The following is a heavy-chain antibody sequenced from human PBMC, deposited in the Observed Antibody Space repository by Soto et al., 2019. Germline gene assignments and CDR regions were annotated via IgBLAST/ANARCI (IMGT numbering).Heavy chain of an antibody. J-gene: IGHJ6*02. CDR3: ARAANQGYGYVPDYYYYGMDV. D-gene: IGHD5-18*01. Sequence: QVQLVESGGGLVKPGGSLRLSCAASGFTFSDYYMSWIRQAPGKGLEWVSYISSSGSTIYYADSVKGRFTISRDNAKNSLYLQMNSLRAEDTAVYYCARAANQGYGYVPDYYYYGMDVWGQGTTVTVSS. CDR2: ISSSGSTI. CDR1: GFTFSDYY. V-gene: IGHV3-11*01.